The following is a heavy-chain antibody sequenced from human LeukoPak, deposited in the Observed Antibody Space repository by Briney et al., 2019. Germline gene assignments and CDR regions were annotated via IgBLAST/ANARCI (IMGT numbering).Heavy chain of an antibody. V-gene: IGHV3-74*01. CDR3: ARVAYSGSSSRGFDP. J-gene: IGHJ5*02. D-gene: IGHD1-26*01. CDR2: INSDGSST. Sequence: GGSLRLSCAASGFTFSSYWMHWVRQAPGKGLGWVSRINSDGSSTSYADSVKGRFTISRDNAKNTLYLQMNSLRAEDTAVYYCARVAYSGSSSRGFDPWGQGTLVTVSS. CDR1: GFTFSSYW.